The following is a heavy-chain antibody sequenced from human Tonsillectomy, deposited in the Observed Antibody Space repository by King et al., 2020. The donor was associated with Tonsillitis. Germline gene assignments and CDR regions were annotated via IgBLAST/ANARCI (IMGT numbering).Heavy chain of an antibody. J-gene: IGHJ2*01. CDR2: IWYGGNT. Sequence: LQLQESGPGLVKPSETLSLTCTVSGGSISSTTYYWGWVRQPPGKGLEWIGSIWYGGNTYYNPSLKSRVTISVDTSKNQFSLRLPSVTAADTAVYYCARPGWPYWYFDLWGRGTLVTVSS. CDR3: ARPGWPYWYFDL. D-gene: IGHD6-19*01. V-gene: IGHV4-39*01. CDR1: GGSISSTTYY.